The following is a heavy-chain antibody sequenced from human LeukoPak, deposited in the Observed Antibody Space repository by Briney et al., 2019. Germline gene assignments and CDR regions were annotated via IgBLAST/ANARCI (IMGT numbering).Heavy chain of an antibody. CDR3: ARSLPDYFDY. CDR2: ISTDGSST. J-gene: IGHJ4*02. CDR1: GFIFSSYW. Sequence: GGSLRLSCGASGFIFSSYWIHWVRQAPGKGLVWVSRISTDGSSTSYADSVKGRFTISRDNAKNTLYLQMNSLRTEDTALYYCARSLPDYFDYWGQGTLVTVSS. V-gene: IGHV3-74*01.